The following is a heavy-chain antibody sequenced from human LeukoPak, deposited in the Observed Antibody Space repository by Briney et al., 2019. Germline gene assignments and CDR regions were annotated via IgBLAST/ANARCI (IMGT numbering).Heavy chain of an antibody. CDR1: GYTFTGYY. D-gene: IGHD3-22*01. V-gene: IGHV1-46*01. CDR2: INPSGGST. CDR3: AREVFCDSSGCPFDY. Sequence: GASVKVSCKASGYTFTGYYMHWVRQAPGQGLEWMGIINPSGGSTSYAQKFQGRVTMTRDTSTSTVYMELSSLRSEDTAVYYCAREVFCDSSGCPFDYWGQGTLVTVSS. J-gene: IGHJ4*02.